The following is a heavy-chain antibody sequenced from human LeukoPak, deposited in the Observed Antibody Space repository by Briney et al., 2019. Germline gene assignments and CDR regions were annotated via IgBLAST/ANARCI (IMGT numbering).Heavy chain of an antibody. CDR3: ARGPGGSNWIWFDP. CDR2: MNPNSGNT. V-gene: IGHV1-8*01. Sequence: GASVKVSCKASGYTFTSYDINWVRQATGQGLEWMGWMNPNSGNTGYAQKLQGRVTMTTDTSTSTAYMELRSLRSDDTAVYYCARGPGGSNWIWFDPWGQGTLVTVSS. CDR1: GYTFTSYD. D-gene: IGHD1-26*01. J-gene: IGHJ5*02.